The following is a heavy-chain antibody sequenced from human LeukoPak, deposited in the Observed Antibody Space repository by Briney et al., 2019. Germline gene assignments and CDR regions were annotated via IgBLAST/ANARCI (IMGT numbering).Heavy chain of an antibody. J-gene: IGHJ3*02. Sequence: ASVKVSCKASGYTFTSYAMNWVRQAPGQGLEWMGWINTNTGNPTYAQGFTGRFVFSLDTSVSAAYLQISSLKAEDTAVYYCARALTDYSQLPSDAFDIWGQGTMVTVSS. D-gene: IGHD1-1*01. CDR2: INTNTGNP. V-gene: IGHV7-4-1*02. CDR3: ARALTDYSQLPSDAFDI. CDR1: GYTFTSYA.